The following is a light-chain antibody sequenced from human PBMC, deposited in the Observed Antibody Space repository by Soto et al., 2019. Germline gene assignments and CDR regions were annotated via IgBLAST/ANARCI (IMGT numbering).Light chain of an antibody. Sequence: AIPMTQSPSSLSASVGDRVTITCRASQGIRNDLGWYQQKPGKGPKPLIYGTSSLLSGVPSRFSGSGSGTDFTLTISSLQPEDFATYYCLQDHSYPLTFGQGTKVEVK. CDR3: LQDHSYPLT. CDR2: GTS. V-gene: IGKV1-6*01. CDR1: QGIRND. J-gene: IGKJ1*01.